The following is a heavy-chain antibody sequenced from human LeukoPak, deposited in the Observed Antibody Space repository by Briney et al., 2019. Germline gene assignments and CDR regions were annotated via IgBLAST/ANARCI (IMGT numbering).Heavy chain of an antibody. CDR1: GYTFTGYH. CDR3: ARDQGSLTRSWYTGY. CDR2: INPYSGDT. V-gene: IGHV1-2*06. D-gene: IGHD6-13*01. J-gene: IGHJ4*02. Sequence: GASVKVSCKASGYTFTGYHIHWVRQAPGQGLEWMGRINPYSGDTNFAQKFQGRVTMTRDTSITIAYMDLSSLTPDGTAVYFCARDQGSLTRSWYTGYWGQGTQVTVSS.